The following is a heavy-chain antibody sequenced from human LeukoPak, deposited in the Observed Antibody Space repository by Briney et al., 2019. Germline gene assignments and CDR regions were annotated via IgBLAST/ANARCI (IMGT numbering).Heavy chain of an antibody. CDR2: FSYSGSA. D-gene: IGHD6-13*01. CDR1: GASITSYY. V-gene: IGHV4-59*08. Sequence: PSETLSLTCTVSGASITSYYWSWIRQPPGKGLEWIGFFSYSGSANYNPSLKSRVTISVDTSKNQFSLKLTSVTAADTAVYYCARLFSSSSYYFDYWGQGSLVTVSS. J-gene: IGHJ4*02. CDR3: ARLFSSSSYYFDY.